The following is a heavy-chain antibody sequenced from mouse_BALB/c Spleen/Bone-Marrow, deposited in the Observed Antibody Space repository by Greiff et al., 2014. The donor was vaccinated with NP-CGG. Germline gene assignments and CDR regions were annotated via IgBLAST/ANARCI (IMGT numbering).Heavy chain of an antibody. Sequence: EVMLVESGAELVKPGASVKLSCTASGFNIKDTYMHWVKQRPEQGLEWIGRIDPANGNTKYDPKFQGKATITADTSSNTAYLQLSSLTSEDTAVYYCASYYYGSSSFAYWGQGTLVTVPA. CDR3: ASYYYGSSSFAY. D-gene: IGHD1-1*01. J-gene: IGHJ3*01. V-gene: IGHV14-3*02. CDR2: IDPANGNT. CDR1: GFNIKDTY.